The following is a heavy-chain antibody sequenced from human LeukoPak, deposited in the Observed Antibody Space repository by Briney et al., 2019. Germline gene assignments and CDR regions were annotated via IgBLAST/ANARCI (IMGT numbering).Heavy chain of an antibody. Sequence: ASVKVSCKASGYTFTSYGISWVRQAPGQGPEWMGWISAYNGNKNYAQKLQGRVTMTTDTSTSTAYMELRSLRSDDTAVYYCARDGPDIVATIGAFDIWGQGTMVTVSS. CDR3: ARDGPDIVATIGAFDI. V-gene: IGHV1-18*01. CDR2: ISAYNGNK. CDR1: GYTFTSYG. D-gene: IGHD5-12*01. J-gene: IGHJ3*02.